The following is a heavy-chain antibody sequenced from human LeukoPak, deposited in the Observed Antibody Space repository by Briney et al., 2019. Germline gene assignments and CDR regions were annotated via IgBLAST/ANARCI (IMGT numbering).Heavy chain of an antibody. CDR1: GFTFSSYG. CDR2: IRHDGSSK. V-gene: IGHV3-30*02. J-gene: IGHJ4*02. Sequence: GGSLRLSCAASGFTFSSYGMHWVRQAPDKGLEWVAFIRHDGSSKYSADSVKGRFTISRDNSKNTLSLQMNSLRAEDTAVYYCAKDRAAWSGYSYPYFDYWGQGTLVTVSS. D-gene: IGHD3-3*01. CDR3: AKDRAAWSGYSYPYFDY.